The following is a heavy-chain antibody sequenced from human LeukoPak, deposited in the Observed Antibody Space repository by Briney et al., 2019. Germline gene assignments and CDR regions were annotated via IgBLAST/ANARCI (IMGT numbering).Heavy chain of an antibody. D-gene: IGHD6-19*01. CDR1: GGSVSSGNYY. J-gene: IGHJ4*02. Sequence: SETLSLTCTVSGGSVSSGNYYWSWIRQPPGKGLEWIGHIYYTGTTDYRSSLKSRVTLSLDTSKNQFSLRLNSVTAADTAVYYCARGGQWLDFDYWGQGTLVTVSS. CDR2: IYYTGTT. V-gene: IGHV4-61*01. CDR3: ARGGQWLDFDY.